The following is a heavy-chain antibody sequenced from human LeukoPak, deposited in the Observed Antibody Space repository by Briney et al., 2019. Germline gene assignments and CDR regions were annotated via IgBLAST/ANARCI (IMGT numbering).Heavy chain of an antibody. CDR2: INHNGNVN. V-gene: IGHV3-7*03. CDR1: GFTFSSYW. J-gene: IGHJ6*02. Sequence: PGGSLRLSCAASGFTFSSYWMNWARQAPGKGLEWVASINHNGNVNYYVDSVKGRFTISRDNAKNSLYLQMNSLRVEDTALYYCAKDISFNYYDSGTYGMDVWGQGTTVIVSS. CDR3: AKDISFNYYDSGTYGMDV. D-gene: IGHD3-10*01.